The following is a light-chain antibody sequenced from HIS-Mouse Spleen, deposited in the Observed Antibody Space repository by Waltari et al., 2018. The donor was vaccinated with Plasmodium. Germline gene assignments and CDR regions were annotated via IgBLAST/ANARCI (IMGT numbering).Light chain of an antibody. CDR3: YSTDSSGNHRV. CDR2: EDS. CDR1: ALPKKY. Sequence: SYELTQPPSVSVSPGQTARIPCSGDALPKKYAYWYQQKSGQAPVLVIYEDSKRPSGIPERFSGSSSGTMATLTISGAQVEDEADYYCYSTDSSGNHRVCGGGTKLTVL. V-gene: IGLV3-10*01. J-gene: IGLJ3*02.